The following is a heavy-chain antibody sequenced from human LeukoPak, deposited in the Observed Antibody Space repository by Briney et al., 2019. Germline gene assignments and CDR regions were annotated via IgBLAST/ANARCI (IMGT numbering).Heavy chain of an antibody. CDR3: ARGSRLGTGYYYYYYYMDV. J-gene: IGHJ6*03. V-gene: IGHV7-4-1*02. Sequence: ASVKVSCKGSGYTFTSYAMNWVRQAPGQGLEWMGWINTNTGNPTYAQGFTGRFVFSLDTSVSTAYLQISSLKAEDTAVYYCARGSRLGTGYYYYYYYMDVWGKGTRVTISS. D-gene: IGHD3/OR15-3a*01. CDR2: INTNTGNP. CDR1: GYTFTSYA.